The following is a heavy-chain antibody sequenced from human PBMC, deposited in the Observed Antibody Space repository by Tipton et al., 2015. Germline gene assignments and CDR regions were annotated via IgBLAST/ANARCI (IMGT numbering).Heavy chain of an antibody. CDR2: IYYSGST. D-gene: IGHD7-27*01. V-gene: IGHV4-61*01. CDR3: ARVKANWGLYYFDY. CDR1: GGSVTSGSYY. J-gene: IGHJ4*02. Sequence: TLSLTCTVSGGSVTSGSYYWNWIRQPPGQGLEWIGYIYYSGSTYYNPSLKSRVTISEDTSKNQFSLKLSSVTAADTAVYYCARVKANWGLYYFDYWGQGTLVTVSS.